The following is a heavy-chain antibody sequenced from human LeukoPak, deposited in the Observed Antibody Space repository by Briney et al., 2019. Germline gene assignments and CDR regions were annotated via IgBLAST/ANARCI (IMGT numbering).Heavy chain of an antibody. V-gene: IGHV3-11*04. J-gene: IGHJ6*04. Sequence: GGTLRLSCAASGFTFSDYYMSWIRQAPGKGLECVSYISSSGSTIYYADSVKGRFTISRDNAKNSLYLQMNSLRAEDTGVYYCAELGITMIGGVWGKGTTVTISS. CDR1: GFTFSDYY. D-gene: IGHD3-10*02. CDR3: AELGITMIGGV. CDR2: ISSSGSTI.